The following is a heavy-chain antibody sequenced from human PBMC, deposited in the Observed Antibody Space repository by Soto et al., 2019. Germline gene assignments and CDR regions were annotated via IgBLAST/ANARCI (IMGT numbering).Heavy chain of an antibody. Sequence: GGFLRLSCAASGFTFGGYAISWVRQAPGKGLEWVSAISGSGGSTYYADSVKGRFTISRDNSKNTLYLQMNSMRAEDTAVYLYPEDECRFGEFLYLDYWRQGTSDTVSS. CDR1: GFTFGGYA. V-gene: IGHV3-23*01. CDR3: PEDECRFGEFLYLDY. D-gene: IGHD3-10*01. CDR2: ISGSGGST. J-gene: IGHJ4*02.